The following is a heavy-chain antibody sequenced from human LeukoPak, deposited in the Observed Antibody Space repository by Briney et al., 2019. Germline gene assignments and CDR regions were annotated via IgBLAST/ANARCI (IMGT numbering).Heavy chain of an antibody. Sequence: SETLSLTCTVSGYSISSGYYWGWIRQPPGKGLEWIGYIYYSGSTNYNPSLKSRVTISVDTSKNQFSLKLSSVTAADTAVYYCARMGYGSGSYYSHYWGQGTLVTVSS. CDR2: IYYSGST. CDR1: GYSISSGYY. J-gene: IGHJ4*02. CDR3: ARMGYGSGSYYSHY. D-gene: IGHD3-10*01. V-gene: IGHV4-38-2*02.